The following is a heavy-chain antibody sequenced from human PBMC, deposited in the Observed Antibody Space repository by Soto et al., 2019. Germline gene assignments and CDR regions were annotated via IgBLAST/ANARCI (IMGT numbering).Heavy chain of an antibody. CDR3: ARGGDYDFWSGFNWFDP. CDR2: IFYSGST. D-gene: IGHD3-3*01. V-gene: IGHV4-59*01. Sequence: SETLSLTCTVSGGSISSYYWSWIRQPPGKGLEWIGFIFYSGSTSYNPSLKSRVTISIDTSEYQFSLKLNSVTAADTAVYYCARGGDYDFWSGFNWFDPWGQGTLVTVSS. CDR1: GGSISSYY. J-gene: IGHJ5*02.